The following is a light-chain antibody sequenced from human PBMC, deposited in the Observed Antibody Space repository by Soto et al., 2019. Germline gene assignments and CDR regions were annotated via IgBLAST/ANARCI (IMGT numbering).Light chain of an antibody. V-gene: IGKV3-20*01. CDR1: QSVSNNY. CDR3: QQYGNSPTWT. J-gene: IGKJ1*01. CDR2: GAS. Sequence: EIVLTQSPGTLSLSPGERATLSCRASQSVSNNYLAWYQRKPGQAPRLLIYGASSRATGIPDRFSGSGTGTDFTLTISRLEPEDFAVYCCQQYGNSPTWTFGQGTTVEIK.